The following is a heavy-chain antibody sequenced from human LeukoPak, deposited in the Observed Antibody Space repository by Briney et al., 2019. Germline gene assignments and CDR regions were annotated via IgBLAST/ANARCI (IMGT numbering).Heavy chain of an antibody. D-gene: IGHD6-13*01. Sequence: SETLSLTCAVYGGSFSGYYWSWIRQPPGKGLEWIREINHSGSTNYNPSLKSRVTISVDTSKNQFSLKLSSVTAADTAVYYCARGIAAAFDIWGQGTMVTVSS. CDR2: INHSGST. J-gene: IGHJ3*02. CDR3: ARGIAAAFDI. V-gene: IGHV4-34*01. CDR1: GGSFSGYY.